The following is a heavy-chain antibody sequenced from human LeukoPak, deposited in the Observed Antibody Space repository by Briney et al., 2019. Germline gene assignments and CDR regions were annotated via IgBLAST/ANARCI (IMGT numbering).Heavy chain of an antibody. Sequence: GGSLRLSCAASGFTFSSYWMHWVRQAPGKGLVWVSRINSDGSSISYADSVKGRFTISRDNAKNTLYLQMNSLRAEDTAVYYCARVMTTVVTNYYYYGMDVWGQGTTVTVSS. V-gene: IGHV3-74*01. CDR1: GFTFSSYW. D-gene: IGHD4-23*01. CDR3: ARVMTTVVTNYYYYGMDV. CDR2: INSDGSSI. J-gene: IGHJ6*02.